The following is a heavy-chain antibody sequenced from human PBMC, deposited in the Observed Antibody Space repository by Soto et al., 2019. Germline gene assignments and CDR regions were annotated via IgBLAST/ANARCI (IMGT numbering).Heavy chain of an antibody. CDR2: IIPVFGLV. CDR3: AGGRIVVVGSRAYYGMDV. Sequence: QVHLLLQSGAEVKKPGSSVKVSCKASGGTPSNSAISWVRQAPGQGLEWMGGIIPVFGLVKYAQNFQGRVTIPAAESTNTAYMELSSRRPEDTAVYYCAGGRIVVVGSRAYYGMDVWGQGTTVTVSS. D-gene: IGHD3-22*01. J-gene: IGHJ6*02. CDR1: GGTPSNSA. V-gene: IGHV1-69*01.